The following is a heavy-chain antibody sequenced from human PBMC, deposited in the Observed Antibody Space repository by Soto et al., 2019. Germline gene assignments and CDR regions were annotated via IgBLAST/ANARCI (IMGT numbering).Heavy chain of an antibody. CDR1: GDSVTRANAY. D-gene: IGHD4-4*01. V-gene: IGHV4-61*01. Sequence: QVRLQESGPGLVKPSETLSLTCSVSGDSVTRANAYWIWLRQAPGKGLEWIGYLYNSGSTNYKPSLKRRLVLSLDTSKNQFSVNLTSVTTADSAIYYCAKLQPPGWIDAWGHGTLVAVS. CDR2: LYNSGST. J-gene: IGHJ5*01. CDR3: AKLQPPGWIDA.